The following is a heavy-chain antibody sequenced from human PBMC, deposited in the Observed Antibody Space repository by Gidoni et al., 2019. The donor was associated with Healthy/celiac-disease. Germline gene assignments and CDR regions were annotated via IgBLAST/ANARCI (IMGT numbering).Heavy chain of an antibody. D-gene: IGHD4-17*01. CDR2: ISGSGGST. Sequence: EVQLLESGGGLVQPGGSLRLSCAASGFTFSSYAMSWVRQAPGKGLEWVSAISGSGGSTYYADAVKGRFTISRDNSKNTLYLQMNSLRAEDTAVYYCAKAGDYGDYHYYFDYWGQGTLVTVSS. V-gene: IGHV3-23*01. CDR1: GFTFSSYA. J-gene: IGHJ4*02. CDR3: AKAGDYGDYHYYFDY.